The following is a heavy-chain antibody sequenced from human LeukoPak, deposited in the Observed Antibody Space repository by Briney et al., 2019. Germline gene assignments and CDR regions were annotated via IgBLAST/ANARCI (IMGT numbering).Heavy chain of an antibody. CDR3: ARDYYDSSGYYSLFGY. Sequence: SETLSLTCALPGGSISSYYWSWIRQPPGKGLEWIGYIYYSGSTNYNPSRKSRVTISVDTSKNQFSLKLSSVTAADTAVYYCARDYYDSSGYYSLFGYWGQGTLVTVSS. CDR2: IYYSGST. J-gene: IGHJ4*02. D-gene: IGHD3-22*01. CDR1: GGSISSYY. V-gene: IGHV4-59*01.